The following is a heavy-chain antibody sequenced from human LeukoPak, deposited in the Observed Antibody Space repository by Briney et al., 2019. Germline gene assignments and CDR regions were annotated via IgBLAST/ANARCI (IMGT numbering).Heavy chain of an antibody. CDR2: IYTSGSP. Sequence: SETLSLTCTVSGGSISSGGYYWSWIRQPAGKGLEWIGRIYTSGSPIYNPSLKSRVTVSVDTSRNQFSLKLSSVTAADTAVYYCSRSNYDRFFEHWGQGTLVTVSS. CDR3: SRSNYDRFFEH. CDR1: GGSISSGGYY. J-gene: IGHJ4*02. V-gene: IGHV4-61*02. D-gene: IGHD3-10*02.